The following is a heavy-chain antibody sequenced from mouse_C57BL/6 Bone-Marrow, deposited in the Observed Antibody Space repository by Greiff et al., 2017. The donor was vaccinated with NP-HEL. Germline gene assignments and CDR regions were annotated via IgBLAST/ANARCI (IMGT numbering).Heavy chain of an antibody. D-gene: IGHD1-1*01. J-gene: IGHJ1*03. CDR3: ARNYGSSSLSFDV. V-gene: IGHV14-2*01. CDR1: GFNIKDYY. Sequence: EVQGVESGAELVKPGASVKLSCTASGFNIKDYYMHWVKQRTEQGLEWIGRIDPEDGETKYAPKFQGKATITADTSSNTAYLQLSSLTSEDTAVYYCARNYGSSSLSFDVWGTGTTVTVSS. CDR2: IDPEDGET.